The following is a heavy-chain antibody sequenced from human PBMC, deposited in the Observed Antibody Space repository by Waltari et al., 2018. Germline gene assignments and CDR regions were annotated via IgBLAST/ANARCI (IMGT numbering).Heavy chain of an antibody. Sequence: EVQVVESGGGLVQPGGSLRLPCEASGFTPRSYWMRWVRQAPGKGLEWVVNIRQDGGETYYVDSVKGRFTISRDNAKNSMFLQMNSLRAEDTAVYYCARILLPTDTYWYFDLWGRGTLVTVSS. CDR1: GFTPRSYW. CDR2: IRQDGGET. D-gene: IGHD2-2*01. CDR3: ARILLPTDTYWYFDL. V-gene: IGHV3-7*01. J-gene: IGHJ2*01.